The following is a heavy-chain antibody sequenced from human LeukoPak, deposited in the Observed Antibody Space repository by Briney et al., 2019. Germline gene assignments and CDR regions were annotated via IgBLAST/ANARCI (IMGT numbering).Heavy chain of an antibody. J-gene: IGHJ5*02. D-gene: IGHD2/OR15-2a*01. CDR2: VYYSGST. CDR3: ARTFYEERFDP. V-gene: IGHV4-59*02. Sequence: KPSETLSLTCNVSGASVSSGYRSWIRQPPGKGLEWIGYVYYSGSTNYNPSLNGRVTISADTSKNQFFLKMTFVTAADTAVYYCARTFYEERFDPWGQGTLVTVSS. CDR1: GASVSSGY.